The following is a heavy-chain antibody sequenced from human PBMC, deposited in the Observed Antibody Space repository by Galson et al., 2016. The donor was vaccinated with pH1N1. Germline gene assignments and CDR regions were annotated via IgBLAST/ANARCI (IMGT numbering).Heavy chain of an antibody. Sequence: SETLSLTCTVSGDSINRNYWSWIRQPPGKGLEGIGYIYYSGTTSYNPSLKSRITISVDSSQGQFSLKLTSVTAADTAVYYCARGGGDLDSWGQGTLVTVSS. D-gene: IGHD2-21*02. V-gene: IGHV4-59*01. CDR2: IYYSGTT. CDR1: GDSINRNY. CDR3: ARGGGDLDS. J-gene: IGHJ4*02.